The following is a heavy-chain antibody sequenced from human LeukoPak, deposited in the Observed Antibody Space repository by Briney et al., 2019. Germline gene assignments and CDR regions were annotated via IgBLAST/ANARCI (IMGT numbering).Heavy chain of an antibody. CDR3: ARVVCSWYFDY. Sequence: GGSLRLSCVVSGFTFSSYAMHWVRQAPGKGLEWVAVISYDGNNKYYADSVKGRFTISRDNSNNTLCLQMNSLRAEDTAVYYCARVVCSWYFDYWGQGTLVTVSS. CDR2: ISYDGNNK. D-gene: IGHD6-13*01. V-gene: IGHV3-30-3*01. J-gene: IGHJ4*02. CDR1: GFTFSSYA.